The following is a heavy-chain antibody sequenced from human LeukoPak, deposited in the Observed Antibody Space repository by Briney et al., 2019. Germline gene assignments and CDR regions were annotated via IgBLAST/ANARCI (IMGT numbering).Heavy chain of an antibody. Sequence: SETLSLTCAVYGGSFSGYYWSWIRQAPGKGLEWIGYSDYNGITKYNPSLKSRGTTSVDTSKNQFPLKLRSVTAADTAVYYCARDRTIAADGTVYFYGMHVWGQGTTVTVSS. D-gene: IGHD6-13*01. CDR3: ARDRTIAADGTVYFYGMHV. CDR1: GGSFSGYY. J-gene: IGHJ6*02. V-gene: IGHV4-34*11. CDR2: SDYNGIT.